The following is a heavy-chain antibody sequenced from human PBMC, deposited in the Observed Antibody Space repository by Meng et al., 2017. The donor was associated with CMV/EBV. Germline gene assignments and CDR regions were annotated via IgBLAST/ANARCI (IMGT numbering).Heavy chain of an antibody. D-gene: IGHD6-13*01. Sequence: GESLKISCAASGFTFSSYGMHWVRQAPGKGLVWVSRINSDGSSTSYADSVKGRFTISRDNAKNTLYLQMNSLRAEDTAVYYCASEAAETYYYYGMDVWGQGTTVTVSS. CDR3: ASEAAETYYYYGMDV. V-gene: IGHV3-74*01. CDR2: INSDGSST. J-gene: IGHJ6*02. CDR1: GFTFSSYG.